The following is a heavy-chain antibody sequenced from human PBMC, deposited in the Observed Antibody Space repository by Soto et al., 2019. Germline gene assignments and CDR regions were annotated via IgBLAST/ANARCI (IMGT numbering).Heavy chain of an antibody. V-gene: IGHV3-21*01. CDR3: ARDRRGYSYGDAFDI. J-gene: IGHJ3*02. CDR1: GFTFSSYS. D-gene: IGHD5-18*01. CDR2: ISSSSSYI. Sequence: RGSLRLSCAASGFTFSSYSMNWVRQAPGKGLEWVSSISSSSSYIYYADSVKGRFTISRDNAKNSLYLQMNSLRAEDTAVYYCARDRRGYSYGDAFDIWGQGTMVTVSS.